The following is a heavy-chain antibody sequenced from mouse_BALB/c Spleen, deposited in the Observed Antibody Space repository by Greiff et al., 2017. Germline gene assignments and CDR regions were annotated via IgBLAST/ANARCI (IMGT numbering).Heavy chain of an antibody. Sequence: VQLQQSGAELVRPGVSVKISCKGSGYTFTGYAMHWVKQSHAKSLEWIGVISTYYGDASYNQKFKGKATMTVDKSSSTAYMKLARLTSEDSAIYYCASPRYDRGYDAMDYWGQGTSVTVSS. CDR2: ISTYYGDA. J-gene: IGHJ4*01. CDR3: ASPRYDRGYDAMDY. V-gene: IGHV1S137*01. CDR1: GYTFTGYA. D-gene: IGHD2-14*01.